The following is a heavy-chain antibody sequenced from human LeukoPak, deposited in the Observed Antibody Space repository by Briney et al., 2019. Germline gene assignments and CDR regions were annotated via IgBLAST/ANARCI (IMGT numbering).Heavy chain of an antibody. J-gene: IGHJ6*02. D-gene: IGHD5-12*01. CDR1: GYTFTSYY. V-gene: IGHV1-46*01. Sequence: GASVKVSCKASGYTFTSYYMHWVRQAPGQGLEWMGIINPSGGSTSYAQKFQGRVTMTRDTSTSTVYMELSSLRSEDTAVYYCARGGYPGYYYYYYGMDVWGQGTTVTVS. CDR3: ARGGYPGYYYYYYGMDV. CDR2: INPSGGST.